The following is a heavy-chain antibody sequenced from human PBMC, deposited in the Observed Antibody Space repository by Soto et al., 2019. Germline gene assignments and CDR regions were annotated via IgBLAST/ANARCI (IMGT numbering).Heavy chain of an antibody. J-gene: IGHJ4*02. CDR3: ARDPDYGDYWGYFFDS. D-gene: IGHD4-17*01. CDR1: GYTFAAYY. V-gene: IGHV1-2*02. Sequence: ASVKVSCKTSGYTFAAYYIHRIRQAPGQGLEWMGWINPTSGGTVYAQNFQDRVTMTRDTSISTAYMELRRLNSDDTAVYYCARDPDYGDYWGYFFDSWGQGTTVTVYS. CDR2: INPTSGGT.